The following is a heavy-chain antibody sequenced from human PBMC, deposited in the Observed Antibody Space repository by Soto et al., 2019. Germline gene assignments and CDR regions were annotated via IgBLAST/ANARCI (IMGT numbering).Heavy chain of an antibody. J-gene: IGHJ5*02. V-gene: IGHV4-30-2*06. CDR3: VRESTTSGPNWFDT. D-gene: IGHD1-1*01. CDR1: GGSINSGRSS. CDR2: NYHSGST. Sequence: SETLSLTCSVSGGSINSGRSSWNWIRQSPGKGLEWIGYNYHSGSTYYNPSLKSRVTISDDRYENQFSLKLTSVTAADTAVYYCVRESTTSGPNWFDTWGPGILVTVSS.